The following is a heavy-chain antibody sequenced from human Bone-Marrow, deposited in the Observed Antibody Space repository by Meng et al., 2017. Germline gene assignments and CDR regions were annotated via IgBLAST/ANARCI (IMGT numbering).Heavy chain of an antibody. CDR3: AKVHIPLYYYDSSGYCLDY. D-gene: IGHD3-22*01. CDR1: GFTFSSYA. CDR2: ISGSGGST. V-gene: IGHV3-23*01. Sequence: LSLTCAASGFTFSSYAMSWVRQASGKGLEWVSAISGSGGSTYYADSVKGRFTISRDNSKNTLYLQMNSLRAEDTAVYYCAKVHIPLYYYDSSGYCLDYWGQGTLVTVSS. J-gene: IGHJ4*02.